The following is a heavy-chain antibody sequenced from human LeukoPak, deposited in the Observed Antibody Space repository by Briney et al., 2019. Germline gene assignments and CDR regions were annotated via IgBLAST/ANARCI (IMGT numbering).Heavy chain of an antibody. V-gene: IGHV3-30-3*01. D-gene: IGHD3-10*01. CDR3: ARALWLLFDYATPGSVDY. Sequence: GGSLRLSSAASGFTFSTYAMHWVRQAPGKGLEWVAVISYDGSNKYYADSVKGRFTISRDNSKNTLYLQMNSLRAEDTAMYYCARALWLLFDYATPGSVDYWGQGTLVTVSS. CDR1: GFTFSTYA. CDR2: ISYDGSNK. J-gene: IGHJ4*02.